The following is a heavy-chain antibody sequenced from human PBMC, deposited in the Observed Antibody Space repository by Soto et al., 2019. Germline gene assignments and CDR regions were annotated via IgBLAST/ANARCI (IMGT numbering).Heavy chain of an antibody. CDR2: IGGPGRDT. V-gene: IGHV3-23*01. CDR3: AKGGVKYNSVWDPYDI. Sequence: GGSLRLSCAASGFTFSEYAMNWVRQAPGKGLEWVSGIGGPGRDTYYADSVKGRFTISRDNSKSTLFLQMNSLRAEDTAIYYCAKGGVKYNSVWDPYDIWGQGTTVTVSS. CDR1: GFTFSEYA. D-gene: IGHD1-26*01. J-gene: IGHJ3*02.